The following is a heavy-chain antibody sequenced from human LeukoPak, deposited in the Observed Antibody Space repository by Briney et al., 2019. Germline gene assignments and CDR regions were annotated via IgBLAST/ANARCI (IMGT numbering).Heavy chain of an antibody. Sequence: GGSLRLSCAASGFTFSSYGMHWVRQTPGKGLEWVAVIWYDGSNKYYADSVKGRFTISRDNSKNTLYLQMNSLRAEDTAVYYCASGYSGYDYFDYWGQGTLVTVSS. D-gene: IGHD5-12*01. CDR2: IWYDGSNK. V-gene: IGHV3-33*01. J-gene: IGHJ4*02. CDR1: GFTFSSYG. CDR3: ASGYSGYDYFDY.